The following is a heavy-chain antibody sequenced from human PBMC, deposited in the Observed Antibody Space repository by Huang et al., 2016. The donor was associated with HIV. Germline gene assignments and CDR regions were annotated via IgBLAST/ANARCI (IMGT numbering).Heavy chain of an antibody. CDR3: ARDRITQCNGGRCYSDWSDP. CDR2: ICYPGPT. V-gene: IGHV4-30-4*08. J-gene: IGHJ5*02. CDR1: GDSISRGGYL. D-gene: IGHD2-15*01. Sequence: QVQLQESGPGPVKPSQTLSLTCTVSGDSISRGGYLWSWVRQSPGKGLGGFVSICYPGPTSYNPSLRSRVTMSVDTPKNQFSLRLTSVTAEDTAVYYCARDRITQCNGGRCYSDWSDPWGQGTLVIVSS.